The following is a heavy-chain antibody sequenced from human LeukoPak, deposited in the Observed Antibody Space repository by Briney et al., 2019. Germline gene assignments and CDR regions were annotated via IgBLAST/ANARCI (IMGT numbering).Heavy chain of an antibody. CDR1: GFTFSSYA. CDR3: AKDPLPVPYSSGWYTEFDY. CDR2: ISGSGGST. V-gene: IGHV3-23*01. J-gene: IGHJ4*02. Sequence: GGSLRLSCAASGFTFSSYAMSWVRQAPGKGLEWVSAISGSGGSTYYADSVKGRFTISRDNSKNTLYLQMNSLRAEDTAVYYCAKDPLPVPYSSGWYTEFDYWGQGTLVTVSS. D-gene: IGHD6-19*01.